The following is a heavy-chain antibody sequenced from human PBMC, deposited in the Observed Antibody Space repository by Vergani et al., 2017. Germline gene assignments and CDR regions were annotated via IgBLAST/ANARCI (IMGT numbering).Heavy chain of an antibody. CDR1: GGSISSYY. V-gene: IGHV4-59*01. CDR3: ARDLGSDYVEGSWYFDL. J-gene: IGHJ2*01. D-gene: IGHD4-17*01. CDR2: IYYCGST. Sequence: QVQLQESGPGLVKPSETLSLTCTVSGGSISSYYWSWIRQPPGKGLEWTGYIYYCGSTNYNPSLKSRITISVDTSKNQVSLKLSSVTAADTAVYYCARDLGSDYVEGSWYFDLWGRGTLVTVSS.